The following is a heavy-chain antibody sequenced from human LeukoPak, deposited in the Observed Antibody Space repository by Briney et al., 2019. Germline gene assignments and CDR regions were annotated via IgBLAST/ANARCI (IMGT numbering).Heavy chain of an antibody. CDR3: ARIGGYSSGYYWGYYYYGMDV. D-gene: IGHD3-22*01. J-gene: IGHJ6*02. CDR1: GGSISSYY. V-gene: IGHV4-59*01. Sequence: SETLSLTCTVSGGSISSYYWSWIRQPPGKGLEWIGYIYYSGSTNYNPSLKSRVTISVDTSKNQFSLKLSSVTAADTAVYYCARIGGYSSGYYWGYYYYGMDVWGQGTTVTVSS. CDR2: IYYSGST.